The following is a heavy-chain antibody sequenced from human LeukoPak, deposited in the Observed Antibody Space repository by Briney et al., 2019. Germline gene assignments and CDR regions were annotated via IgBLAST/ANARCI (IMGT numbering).Heavy chain of an antibody. CDR3: AKDKEAGTAGYYYGMDV. D-gene: IGHD1-7*01. CDR1: GFTFDDYA. J-gene: IGHJ6*02. CDR2: ISWNSGSI. Sequence: QAGGSLRLSCAASGFTFDDYAMHWVRQAPGKGLERVSGISWNSGSIGYADSVKGRFTISRDNAKNSLYLQMNSLRAEDTALYYCAKDKEAGTAGYYYGMDVWGQGTTVTVSS. V-gene: IGHV3-9*01.